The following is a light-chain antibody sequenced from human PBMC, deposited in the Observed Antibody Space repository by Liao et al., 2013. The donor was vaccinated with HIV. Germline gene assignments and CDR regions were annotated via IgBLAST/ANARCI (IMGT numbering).Light chain of an antibody. J-gene: IGLJ3*02. V-gene: IGLV3-21*04. Sequence: SYVLTQSPSVSVAPGKTATISCGGDSIGSKSVHWYQQRPGQAPVLVMSYDRDRPSGVPERFSGSKSGRTATLAIRRAEAGDEADYYCQVWDNTIDRWVFGGGTKLTVL. CDR1: SIGSKS. CDR3: QVWDNTIDRWV. CDR2: YDR.